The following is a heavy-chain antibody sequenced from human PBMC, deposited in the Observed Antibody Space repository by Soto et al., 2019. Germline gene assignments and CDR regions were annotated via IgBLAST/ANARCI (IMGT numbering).Heavy chain of an antibody. D-gene: IGHD2-2*01. V-gene: IGHV3-30*18. J-gene: IGHJ6*02. CDR1: GFTFTSYG. CDR3: AKATRFNIVLVTSATYGLAV. CDR2: ISFDGSNG. Sequence: GGSLRLSCEASGFTFTSYGMHWVRQAPGKGLEWVAVISFDGSNGYYADSVKGRFAISRDNSRNTLYLQMNSLRPEDTAVYYCAKATRFNIVLVTSATYGLAVWVQGTTVTVSS.